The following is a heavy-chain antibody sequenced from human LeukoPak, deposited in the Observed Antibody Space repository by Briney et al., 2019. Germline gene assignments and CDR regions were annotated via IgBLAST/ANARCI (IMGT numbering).Heavy chain of an antibody. Sequence: GGSLRLSCAASGFTFSSYSMNWVRQAPGKGLEWVSYISSDSSNIFYADSFKGRFTISRDNAQNSLYLQMNSLRAEDTAVYYCARGIAVADDAFDIWGQGTMVTVSS. CDR2: ISSDSSNI. CDR3: ARGIAVADDAFDI. V-gene: IGHV3-21*06. CDR1: GFTFSSYS. J-gene: IGHJ3*02. D-gene: IGHD6-19*01.